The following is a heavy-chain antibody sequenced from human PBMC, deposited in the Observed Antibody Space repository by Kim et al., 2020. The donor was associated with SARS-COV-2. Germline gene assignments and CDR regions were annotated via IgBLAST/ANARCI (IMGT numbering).Heavy chain of an antibody. V-gene: IGHV3-7*01. J-gene: IGHJ6*01. CDR1: GFTFSKYW. CDR3: TRSGYSGYVIEGDLDL. CDR2: INQDGTEK. D-gene: IGHD5-12*01. Sequence: GGSLRLSCAASGFTFSKYWMNWVRQAPGKGLEWVATINQDGTEKYYVGSLKGRFTISRDNAKNSLHMQLNSLRAEDTAMYYCTRSGYSGYVIEGDLDLWG.